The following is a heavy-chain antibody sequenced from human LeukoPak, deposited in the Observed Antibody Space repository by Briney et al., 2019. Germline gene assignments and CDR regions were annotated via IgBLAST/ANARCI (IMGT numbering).Heavy chain of an antibody. CDR3: ARDGSSPYYYYGMDV. J-gene: IGHJ6*02. D-gene: IGHD6-13*01. CDR2: MNPNSGNT. CDR1: GYTFTSYV. Sequence: PVASVKVSCKASGYTFTSYVINWVRQATGQGLEGMGWMNPNSGNTGYAQKFQGRVTMTRNTSISTAYMELSSLRSEDTAVYYCARDGSSPYYYYGMDVWGQGTTVTVSS. V-gene: IGHV1-8*01.